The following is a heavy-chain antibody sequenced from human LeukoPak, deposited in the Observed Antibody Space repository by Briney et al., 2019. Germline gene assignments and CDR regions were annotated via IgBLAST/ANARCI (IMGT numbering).Heavy chain of an antibody. V-gene: IGHV4-4*07. J-gene: IGHJ4*02. CDR2: ICASEST. CDR1: GDSISSSC. Sequence: PSETLSLTCTVSGDSISSSCWSWIRQPAGKGLEWIGRICASESTNYNPSLKSRVTMLVDTSKNQFSLKLSSVTAADTAVYYCARDRYALGYWGQGTLVTVSS. CDR3: ARDRYALGY. D-gene: IGHD5-18*01.